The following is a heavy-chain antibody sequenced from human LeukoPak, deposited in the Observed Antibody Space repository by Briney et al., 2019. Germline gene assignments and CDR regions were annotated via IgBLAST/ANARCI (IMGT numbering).Heavy chain of an antibody. D-gene: IGHD6-19*01. CDR1: GGSISSYY. CDR3: ARSYSSGWYIY. Sequence: KTSETLSLTCTVSGGSISSYYWSWIRQPPGKGLEWIGYIYYSGSTNYNPSLKSRVAISVDTPKNQFSLKLSSVTAADTAVYYCARSYSSGWYIYWGQGTLVTVSS. V-gene: IGHV4-59*01. J-gene: IGHJ4*02. CDR2: IYYSGST.